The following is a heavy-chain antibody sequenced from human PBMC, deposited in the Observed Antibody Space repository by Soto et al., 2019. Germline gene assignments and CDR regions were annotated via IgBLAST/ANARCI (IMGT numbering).Heavy chain of an antibody. V-gene: IGHV3-21*01. J-gene: IGHJ4*02. CDR1: GFTFSGHT. Sequence: EVQLVESGGGLVKPGGSLRLSCAASGFTFSGHTINWVRQAPGKGLEWVSSVSRSSSYIYYADSVKGRFTVSRDVTEKSLYLPMNSLRAEDTAIYYSARCMGFDGSGYAFFDSWGQGSQATVSS. CDR2: VSRSSSYI. CDR3: ARCMGFDGSGYAFFDS. D-gene: IGHD3-10*01.